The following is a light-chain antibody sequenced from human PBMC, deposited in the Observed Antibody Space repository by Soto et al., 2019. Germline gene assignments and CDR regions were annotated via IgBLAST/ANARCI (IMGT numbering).Light chain of an antibody. CDR2: TNS. V-gene: IGLV1-44*01. CDR3: AAWDDSLNGDV. Sequence: QSVLTQPPSASGTPGQRVTISCSGSNSNIGTNAVSWYQQLPGTAPKLLIYTNSQRPSGVPDRFSGSRSGTSASLAISGLRSEDEADYYCAAWDDSLNGDVFGAGTKVTVL. CDR1: NSNIGTNA. J-gene: IGLJ1*01.